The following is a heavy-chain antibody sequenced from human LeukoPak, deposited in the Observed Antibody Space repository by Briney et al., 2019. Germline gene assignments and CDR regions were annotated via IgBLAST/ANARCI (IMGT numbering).Heavy chain of an antibody. J-gene: IGHJ6*03. CDR1: GFTFSSYW. CDR2: IKQDGSEK. Sequence: PGGSLRPSCAASGFTFSSYWMSWVRQAPGKGLEWVANIKQDGSEKYYVDSVKGRFTISRDNAKNSLYLQMNSLRAEDTAVYYCARGKEYFDWLRGQVYYYYYMDVWGKGTTVTVSS. CDR3: ARGKEYFDWLRGQVYYYYYMDV. D-gene: IGHD3-9*01. V-gene: IGHV3-7*01.